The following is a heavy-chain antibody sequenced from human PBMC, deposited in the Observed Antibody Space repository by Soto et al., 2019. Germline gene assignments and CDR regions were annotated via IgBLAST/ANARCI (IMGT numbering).Heavy chain of an antibody. V-gene: IGHV4-31*03. CDR3: ARVERITIFGVVTTFDP. CDR2: IYYSGST. J-gene: IGHJ5*02. CDR1: GGSISSGGYY. D-gene: IGHD3-3*01. Sequence: PSETLSLTCTVSGGSISSGGYYWSWIRQHPGKGLEWIGYIYYSGSTYYNPSLKSRVTISVDTSKNQFSLKLSSVTAADTAVYYCARVERITIFGVVTTFDPWGQGTLVTVSS.